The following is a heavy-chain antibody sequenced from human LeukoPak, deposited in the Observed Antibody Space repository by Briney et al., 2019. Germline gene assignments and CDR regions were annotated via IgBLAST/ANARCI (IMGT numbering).Heavy chain of an antibody. CDR3: ARDGYYDSSGCYYFDY. J-gene: IGHJ4*02. V-gene: IGHV1-69*05. CDR1: GGTFSSYA. Sequence: GASVKVSCKASGGTFSSYAISWVRQAPGQGLEWMGRIIPIFGTANYAQKFQGRVTITTDESTSTAYMELSSLRSEDTAVYYCARDGYYDSSGCYYFDYWGQGTLVTVSS. D-gene: IGHD3-22*01. CDR2: IIPIFGTA.